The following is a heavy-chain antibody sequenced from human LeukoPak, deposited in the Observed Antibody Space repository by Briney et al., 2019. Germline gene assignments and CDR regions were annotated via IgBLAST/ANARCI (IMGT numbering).Heavy chain of an antibody. J-gene: IGHJ3*02. Sequence: SETLSLTCTVSGGSISSYYWSWIRQPPGKGLEWIGYISYSGSTNYNPSLKSRVTVSLDTFKNQFSLKLSSVTAADTAVYYCARGGPYYYDSSAFDIWGQGTMVTVSS. CDR3: ARGGPYYYDSSAFDI. CDR1: GGSISSYY. V-gene: IGHV4-59*01. CDR2: ISYSGST. D-gene: IGHD3-22*01.